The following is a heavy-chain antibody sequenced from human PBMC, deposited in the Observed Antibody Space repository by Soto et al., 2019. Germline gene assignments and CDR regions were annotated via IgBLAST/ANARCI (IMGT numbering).Heavy chain of an antibody. CDR1: GFTFSSYA. CDR2: ISGSGDST. CDR3: ANRGQNSGSGWVHDAFNI. J-gene: IGHJ3*02. V-gene: IGHV3-23*01. Sequence: GGSLRLSCAASGFTFSSYAMNWVRQAPGKGLECVSGISGSGDSTYYADSVKGRFTISRDNSKNTLYLQMNTLRADDTAIYYCANRGQNSGSGWVHDAFNIWGQGTMVTVSS. D-gene: IGHD6-19*01.